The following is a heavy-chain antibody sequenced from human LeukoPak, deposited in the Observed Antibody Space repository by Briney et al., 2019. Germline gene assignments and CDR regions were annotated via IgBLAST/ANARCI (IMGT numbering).Heavy chain of an antibody. CDR1: GGSIDDYY. D-gene: IGHD4-17*01. J-gene: IGHJ5*02. Sequence: PSETLSLTCTVSGGSIDDYYWTWIRQPPGKGLEWIGYVYYGGITKYNPSLMSRVSISVDTSKNQFSLKLSSVTAADTAVYYCAGEEGDGDYVMGNWFDPCGQGTLVTVSS. CDR2: VYYGGIT. CDR3: AGEEGDGDYVMGNWFDP. V-gene: IGHV4-59*12.